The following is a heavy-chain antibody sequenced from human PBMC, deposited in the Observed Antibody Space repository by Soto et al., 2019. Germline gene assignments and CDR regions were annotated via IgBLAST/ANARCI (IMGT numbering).Heavy chain of an antibody. V-gene: IGHV4-61*01. J-gene: IGHJ4*02. CDR1: GGSVSNKTYY. Sequence: SETLSLTCSVSGGSVSNKTYYWSWIRQPPGKRLEWIGYVYYSGATNYNPSLKSRVTISVDLSKNQFSLRLSSVTTADTALYYCARTTAVPNTLRSRYFFDYWGQGTLVTVSS. CDR3: ARTTAVPNTLRSRYFFDY. CDR2: VYYSGAT. D-gene: IGHD4-17*01.